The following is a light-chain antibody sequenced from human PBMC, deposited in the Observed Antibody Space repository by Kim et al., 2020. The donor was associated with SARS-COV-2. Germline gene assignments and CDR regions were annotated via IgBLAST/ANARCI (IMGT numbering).Light chain of an antibody. CDR1: ALPKQY. J-gene: IGLJ3*02. Sequence: PGQTARISCSGDALPKQYAYWYQQKPGQAPVLVIYKDIERPSGIPERFSGSNSGTTVTLTISGVQVEDEADYYCQSTDSSGTYWVFGGGTQLTVL. CDR3: QSTDSSGTYWV. V-gene: IGLV3-25*03. CDR2: KDI.